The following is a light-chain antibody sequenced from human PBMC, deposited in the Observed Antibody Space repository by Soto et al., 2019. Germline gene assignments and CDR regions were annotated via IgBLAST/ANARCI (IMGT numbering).Light chain of an antibody. J-gene: IGKJ1*01. Sequence: EIVLTQSPGTLSLSPGEIATLSFRASQSVSSSYLVWYQQKPGQAPRLLIYGASSRATGIPDRFSGSGSGTDFTLTISRLEPEDFAVYYCQQHGSSPTFGQGTKVELK. CDR2: GAS. CDR1: QSVSSSY. CDR3: QQHGSSPT. V-gene: IGKV3-20*01.